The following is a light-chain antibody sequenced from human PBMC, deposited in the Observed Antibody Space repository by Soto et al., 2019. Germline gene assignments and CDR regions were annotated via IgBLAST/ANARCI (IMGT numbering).Light chain of an antibody. J-gene: IGKJ1*01. Sequence: EIVLTQSPATLSLSPGQRATLSFRDSENIYNYLAWYQQKPGQAPRILIYDALSRATGIPARFSGSGSGTAFTLTITRLEPEDFAIYYCQQYGSSRTFGQGTKVDIK. V-gene: IGKV3D-20*01. CDR1: ENIYNY. CDR2: DAL. CDR3: QQYGSSRT.